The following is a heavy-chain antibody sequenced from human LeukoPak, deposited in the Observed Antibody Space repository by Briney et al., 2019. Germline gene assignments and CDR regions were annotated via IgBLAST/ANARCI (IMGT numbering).Heavy chain of an antibody. CDR1: GFTVSSND. Sequence: GGSLRLSCAASGFTVSSNDMSWVRQAPGKGLECISVSGGSTDYADSVKGRLTISRDNSKNTLYLQMNSLRAEDTAVYYCARVVDHDYGDYYLDYWGQGTLVTVSS. CDR3: ARVVDHDYGDYYLDY. D-gene: IGHD4-17*01. V-gene: IGHV3-53*01. J-gene: IGHJ4*02. CDR2: SGGST.